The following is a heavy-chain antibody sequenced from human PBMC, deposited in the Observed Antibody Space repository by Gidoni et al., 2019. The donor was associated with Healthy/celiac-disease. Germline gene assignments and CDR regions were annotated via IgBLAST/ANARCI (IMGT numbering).Heavy chain of an antibody. D-gene: IGHD2-2*01. V-gene: IGHV3-23*01. CDR1: GFPFSSYA. Sequence: EVQLLESGGGLVQPGGSLRLSCAASGFPFSSYAMSWVRQAPGKGLEWVSAISGSGGSTYYADSVKGRFTISRDNSKNTLYLQMNSLRAEDTAVYYCAKSRPAAIFYYYYYGMDVWGQGTTVTVSS. CDR2: ISGSGGST. J-gene: IGHJ6*02. CDR3: AKSRPAAIFYYYYYGMDV.